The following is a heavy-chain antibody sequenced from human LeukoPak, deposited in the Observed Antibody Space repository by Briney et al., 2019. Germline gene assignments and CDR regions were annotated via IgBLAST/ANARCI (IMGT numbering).Heavy chain of an antibody. CDR2: IYTSGST. CDR3: ARDGPSSWPRMYYFDY. CDR1: GGSISSYY. Sequence: SETLSLTCTVSGGSISSYYWSWIRQPAGKGLEWIGRIYTSGSTNYNPSLKSRVTMSVDTSKNQFSLKLSSVTAADTAVYYCARDGPSSWPRMYYFDYWGQGTLVTVSS. D-gene: IGHD6-13*01. J-gene: IGHJ4*02. V-gene: IGHV4-4*07.